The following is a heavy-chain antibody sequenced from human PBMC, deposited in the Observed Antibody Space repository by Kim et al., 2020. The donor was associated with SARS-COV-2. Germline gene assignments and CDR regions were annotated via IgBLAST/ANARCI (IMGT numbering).Heavy chain of an antibody. Sequence: YAQKFQGRVTMTRDTSTSTVYMELSSLRSEDTAVYYCARVGSVVTNYFDYWGQGTLVTVSS. CDR3: ARVGSVVTNYFDY. J-gene: IGHJ4*02. V-gene: IGHV1-46*01. D-gene: IGHD3-22*01.